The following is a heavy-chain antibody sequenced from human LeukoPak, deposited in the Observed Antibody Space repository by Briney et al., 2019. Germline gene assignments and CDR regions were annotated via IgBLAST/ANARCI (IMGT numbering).Heavy chain of an antibody. CDR2: IYYSGNA. Sequence: PSETLSLTCTVSGGSISSSTYYWGWIRQPPGKGLEWIGNIYYSGNAYHNPSLKSRVTISVDTSKNQFSLRLSSVTAADTAVYYCARYYYDSSDYHSSFDYWGQGTLVTVSS. J-gene: IGHJ4*02. CDR3: ARYYYDSSDYHSSFDY. V-gene: IGHV4-39*01. CDR1: GGSISSSTYY. D-gene: IGHD3-22*01.